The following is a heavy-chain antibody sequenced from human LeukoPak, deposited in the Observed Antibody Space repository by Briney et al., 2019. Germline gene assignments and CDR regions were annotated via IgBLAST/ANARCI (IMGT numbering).Heavy chain of an antibody. CDR3: ARDPFQEWDLKTLYY. CDR1: GFTFSTCS. Sequence: PGGSLRLSCAASGFTFSTCSMNWVRQAPGKGLEWVSSISSRSDYIYYADSVKGRFTISRDNAKNSLYLQMNSLRADDTAVYYCARDPFQEWDLKTLYYWGQGTLVTVSS. J-gene: IGHJ4*02. CDR2: ISSRSDYI. D-gene: IGHD1-26*01. V-gene: IGHV3-21*01.